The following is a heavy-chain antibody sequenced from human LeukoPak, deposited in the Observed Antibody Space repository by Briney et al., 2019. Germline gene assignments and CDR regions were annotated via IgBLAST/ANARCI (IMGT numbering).Heavy chain of an antibody. Sequence: GGSLRLSCAASGFTFSRLGMQWVRQAPGKGLEWVAMIWHDGSVEEYAASVKGRFTISRDNPRDTLFLQMNRLRDDDTAVYYCAKEGDQFRGYLDAWGKGTTVTVSS. CDR2: IWHDGSVE. D-gene: IGHD3-16*01. CDR1: GFTFSRLG. J-gene: IGHJ6*03. CDR3: AKEGDQFRGYLDA. V-gene: IGHV3-33*06.